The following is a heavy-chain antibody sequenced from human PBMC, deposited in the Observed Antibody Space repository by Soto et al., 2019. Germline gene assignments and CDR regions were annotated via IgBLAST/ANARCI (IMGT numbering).Heavy chain of an antibody. CDR2: IIPIFGTA. CDR1: GGTFSSHA. V-gene: IGHV1-69*01. J-gene: IGHJ4*01. CDR3: ARGFCLRELSFSY. D-gene: IGHD3-16*02. Sequence: QVQLVQSGAEVKKPGSSVKVSCKASGGTFSSHAISWVRQAPGQGLEWMGGIIPIFGTAKYAQNFQGRVRITADESTSTANMELSSLRSEDTAVYYCARGFCLRELSFSYWGQGTLVTVSS.